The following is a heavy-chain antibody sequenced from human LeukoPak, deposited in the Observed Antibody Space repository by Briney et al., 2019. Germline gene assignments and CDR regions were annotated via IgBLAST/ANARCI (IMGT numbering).Heavy chain of an antibody. D-gene: IGHD2-8*01. CDR1: GFTFSSYA. CDR2: ISGSGGST. CDR3: AKDANEYRENDS. J-gene: IGHJ4*02. V-gene: IGHV3-23*01. Sequence: GGSLRLSCAASGFTFSSYAMSCVRQAPGKGLEWVSVISGSGGSTYYADSVKGRFTISRDNSKNTLYLQMNSLRAEDTAVYYCAKDANEYRENDSWGQGTLVTVSS.